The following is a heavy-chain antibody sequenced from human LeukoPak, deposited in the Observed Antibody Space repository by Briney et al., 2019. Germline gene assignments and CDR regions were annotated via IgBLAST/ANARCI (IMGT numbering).Heavy chain of an antibody. CDR2: IDPEDGGT. D-gene: IGHD1-20*01. V-gene: IGHV1-69-2*01. CDR1: GYTSTDYY. Sequence: ASVKISCKVSGYTSTDYYVHWVQQAPGKGLEWMGLIDPEDGGTIYAEEFQGRVSITADTSTDTAYMELSSLRFDDTAVYYCATGHITGGTGFDYWGQGTLVTVSS. J-gene: IGHJ4*02. CDR3: ATGHITGGTGFDY.